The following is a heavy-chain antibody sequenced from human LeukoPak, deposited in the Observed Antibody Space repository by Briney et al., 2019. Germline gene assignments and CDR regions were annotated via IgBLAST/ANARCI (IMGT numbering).Heavy chain of an antibody. CDR1: GYTFTNYY. D-gene: IGHD5-12*01. J-gene: IGHJ4*02. CDR3: AREGEIGYDLSDY. CDR2: INPSGGST. Sequence: ASVKVSCKASGYTFTNYYTNWVRQAPGQGLEWMGIINPSGGSTSYAQKFQGRVTVTRDTSTSTVYMELSSLRSEDTAMYYCAREGEIGYDLSDYWGQGTLVTVSS. V-gene: IGHV1-46*01.